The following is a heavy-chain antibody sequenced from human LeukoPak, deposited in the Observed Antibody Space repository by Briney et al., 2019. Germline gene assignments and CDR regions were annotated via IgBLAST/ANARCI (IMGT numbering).Heavy chain of an antibody. V-gene: IGHV3-23*01. Sequence: GGSLRLSCAASGFTFNNAWMSWVRQAPGKGLEWVSAISGSGGSTYYADSVKGRFTISRDNSKNTLYLQMNSLRAEDTAVYYCAKVWGRSAWYFDLWGRGTLVTVSS. D-gene: IGHD7-27*01. CDR1: GFTFNNAW. CDR3: AKVWGRSAWYFDL. CDR2: ISGSGGST. J-gene: IGHJ2*01.